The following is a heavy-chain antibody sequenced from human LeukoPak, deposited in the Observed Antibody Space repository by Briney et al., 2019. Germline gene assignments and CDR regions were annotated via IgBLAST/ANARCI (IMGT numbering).Heavy chain of an antibody. CDR3: ARGPRAAADDY. CDR2: INAGNGNT. J-gene: IGHJ4*02. CDR1: GYTFINFA. Sequence: GASVKVSCKASGYTFINFAMNWGRQAPGQRPEWMGWINAGNGNTKYSQKFQGRVTITRDTSASTAYMELSGLTSEDTAVYYCARGPRAAADDYWGQGTLVTVSS. V-gene: IGHV1-3*01. D-gene: IGHD6-13*01.